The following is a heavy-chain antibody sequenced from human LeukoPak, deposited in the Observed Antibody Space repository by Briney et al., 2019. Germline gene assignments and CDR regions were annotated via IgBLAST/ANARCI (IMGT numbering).Heavy chain of an antibody. V-gene: IGHV3-11*01. CDR3: ARDIKPSIADYYGSGSYDY. D-gene: IGHD3-10*01. CDR1: GFTFSDYY. CDR2: ISSSGSTI. J-gene: IGHJ4*02. Sequence: GGSLRLSCAASGFTFSDYYMSWIRQAPGKGLEWVSYISSSGSTIYYADSVKGRFTISRDNAKNSLYLQMNSLRAEDTAVYYCARDIKPSIADYYGSGSYDYWGQGTLVTVSS.